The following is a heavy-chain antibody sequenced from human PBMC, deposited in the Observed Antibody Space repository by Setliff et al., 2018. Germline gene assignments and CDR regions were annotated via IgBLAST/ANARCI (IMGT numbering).Heavy chain of an antibody. J-gene: IGHJ6*03. Sequence: SQTLSLPCVISGDSVSSNSAAWNWIRQSPSRGLEWLGRTYYRSKWYNDYAVSVKSRITINPDTSKNQFSPQLNSVTPEDTAVYYCARASTYSSGRYPSYYYYYMDVWGKGTTVTVSS. V-gene: IGHV6-1*01. CDR3: ARASTYSSGRYPSYYYYYMDV. CDR1: GDSVSSNSAA. D-gene: IGHD6-19*01. CDR2: TYYRSKWYN.